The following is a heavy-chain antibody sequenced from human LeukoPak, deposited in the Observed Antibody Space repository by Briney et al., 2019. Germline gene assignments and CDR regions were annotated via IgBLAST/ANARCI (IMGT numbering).Heavy chain of an antibody. J-gene: IGHJ4*02. Sequence: ASVKVSCKVSGYTLTELSMHWVRQAPGKGLEWMGWIIPNSGGTNYAQKLQGRVTMTTDTSSSTAYMELRSLRSDDTAVYYCARDYSDSSGYYYGGPDFDYWGQGTLVTVSS. CDR2: IIPNSGGT. CDR1: GYTLTELS. CDR3: ARDYSDSSGYYYGGPDFDY. D-gene: IGHD3-22*01. V-gene: IGHV1-2*02.